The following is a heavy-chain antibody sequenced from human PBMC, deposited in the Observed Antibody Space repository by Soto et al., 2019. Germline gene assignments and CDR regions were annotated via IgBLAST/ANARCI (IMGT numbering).Heavy chain of an antibody. Sequence: QLQLQESGPGLVKPSETLSLTCTVSGGSISSSSYYWGWIRQPPGKGLEWIGSIYYSGSTYYNPSLKSRVTISVDTSKTQFSLKLSSVTAADTAVYYCATTPTVTTYYYYYYMDVWGKGTTVTVSS. CDR2: IYYSGST. CDR3: ATTPTVTTYYYYYYMDV. CDR1: GGSISSSSYY. J-gene: IGHJ6*03. V-gene: IGHV4-39*01. D-gene: IGHD4-17*01.